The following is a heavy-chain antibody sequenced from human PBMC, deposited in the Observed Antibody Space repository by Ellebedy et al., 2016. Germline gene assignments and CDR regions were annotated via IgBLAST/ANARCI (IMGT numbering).Heavy chain of an antibody. J-gene: IGHJ6*03. D-gene: IGHD6-19*01. Sequence: SETLSLXXTVSGGSISSGSSYWSWIRQPAGKGLEWIGRIYTSGSTNYNPSLKSRVTMSVDTSKNQFSLKLSSVTAADTAVYYCARDRLEGYYYYMDVWGKGTTVTVSS. V-gene: IGHV4-61*02. CDR1: GGSISSGSSY. CDR2: IYTSGST. CDR3: ARDRLEGYYYYMDV.